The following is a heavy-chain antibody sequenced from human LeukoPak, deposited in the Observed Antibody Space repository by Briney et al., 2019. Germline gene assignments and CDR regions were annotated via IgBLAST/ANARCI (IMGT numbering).Heavy chain of an antibody. Sequence: GGSLRLSCAASGFTFSSYGMHWVRQAPGKGLEWVAVISYDGSNKYYADSVKGRFTISGDNSKNTLYPQMNSLRAEDTAVYYCAAYSSSSGYWGQGTLVTVSS. J-gene: IGHJ4*02. D-gene: IGHD6-6*01. CDR1: GFTFSSYG. CDR2: ISYDGSNK. CDR3: AAYSSSSGY. V-gene: IGHV3-30*03.